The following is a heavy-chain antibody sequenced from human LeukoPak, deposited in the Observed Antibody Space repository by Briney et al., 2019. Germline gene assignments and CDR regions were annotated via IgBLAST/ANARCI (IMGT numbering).Heavy chain of an antibody. CDR3: ARDTDCDGDCYWGAFDI. Sequence: GGSLRLSCVASGFTLSRYYMSWVRQAPGKGLKWVASIKQDGSGEYVDSVRGRFTISRDNAQNSMYLQVNSLRAEDTAAYYCARDTDCDGDCYWGAFDIWGQGTVVAVSS. V-gene: IGHV3-7*01. J-gene: IGHJ3*02. CDR2: IKQDGSGE. CDR1: GFTLSRYY. D-gene: IGHD2-21*01.